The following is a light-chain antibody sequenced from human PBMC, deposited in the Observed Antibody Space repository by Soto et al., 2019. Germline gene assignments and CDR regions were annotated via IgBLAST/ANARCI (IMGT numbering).Light chain of an antibody. Sequence: EIVLTQSPATLSLSPGERATLSCRASQSVSSYLACYQQKPGQAPRLLIYYASNRATGIPARFSGSGSGTDFTLTISSLEPEDFAVYYCQQRSNWPPSFGGGTKVEIK. CDR2: YAS. V-gene: IGKV3-11*01. CDR3: QQRSNWPPS. CDR1: QSVSSY. J-gene: IGKJ4*01.